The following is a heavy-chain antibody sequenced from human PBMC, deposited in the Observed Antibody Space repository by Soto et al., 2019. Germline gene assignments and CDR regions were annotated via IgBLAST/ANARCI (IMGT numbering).Heavy chain of an antibody. CDR1: GGSISSGGYY. CDR2: IYYSGST. CDR3: ARDQSQSGGRNYYYYGMDV. D-gene: IGHD2-15*01. J-gene: IGHJ6*02. V-gene: IGHV4-31*03. Sequence: SETLCLTCTVSGGSISSGGYYWSWIRQHPGKVLEWIGYIYYSGSTYDNPSLKSRVTISVDTSKNQFSLKLSSVTAADTAVYYCARDQSQSGGRNYYYYGMDVWGQGTTVTVSS.